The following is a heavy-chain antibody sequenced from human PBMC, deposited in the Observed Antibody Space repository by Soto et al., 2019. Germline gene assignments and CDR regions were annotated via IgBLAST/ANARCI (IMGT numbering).Heavy chain of an antibody. CDR1: GGTFNTYA. Sequence: QVQLVQSGAEVKKPGSSVKVSCKASGGTFNTYAISWVRQAPGHGLEWMGGIIPIFGTANYAQKFQGRVTITADESTRTGSRGLSSLGSEETAKYYWARDLGTKVGGEYYYGLDVWGQGTTVTVS. J-gene: IGHJ6*02. CDR3: ARDLGTKVGGEYYYGLDV. V-gene: IGHV1-69*01. CDR2: IIPIFGTA. D-gene: IGHD3-10*01.